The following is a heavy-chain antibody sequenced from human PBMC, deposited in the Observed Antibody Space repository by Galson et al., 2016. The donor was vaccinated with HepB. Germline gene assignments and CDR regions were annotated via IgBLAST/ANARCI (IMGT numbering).Heavy chain of an antibody. Sequence: LRLSCAASRFTFSSYSMNWVRQAPGKGLEWISSITGRSNYRYYADSVKGRFTISRDNTKNSLYLQMNSLRAEDTAVYYCARDPGRYCSGGFCYSNPDYNGMDVWGQGTTVIVSS. CDR1: RFTFSSYS. CDR2: ITGRSNYR. V-gene: IGHV3-21*01. CDR3: ARDPGRYCSGGFCYSNPDYNGMDV. J-gene: IGHJ6*02. D-gene: IGHD2-15*01.